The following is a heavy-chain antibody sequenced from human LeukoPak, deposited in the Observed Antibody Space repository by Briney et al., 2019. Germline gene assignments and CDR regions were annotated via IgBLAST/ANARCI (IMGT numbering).Heavy chain of an antibody. J-gene: IGHJ4*02. D-gene: IGHD3-10*01. CDR2: INHSGTT. CDR3: ARRGEPLDY. Sequence: SETLSLTCGVYGGSFSNYFWSWVRQPPGKGLGWIGEINHSGTTNYNPSLKSRVTISVDTSKNQFSLNLNSVTAADTAVYYCARRGEPLDYWGQGTLVTVSS. V-gene: IGHV4-34*01. CDR1: GGSFSNYF.